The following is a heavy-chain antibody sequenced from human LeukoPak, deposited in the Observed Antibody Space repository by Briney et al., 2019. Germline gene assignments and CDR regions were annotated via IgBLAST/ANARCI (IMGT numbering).Heavy chain of an antibody. D-gene: IGHD3-22*01. CDR3: ARVRVRWLCPDY. V-gene: IGHV4-30-4*08. J-gene: IGHJ4*02. Sequence: SQTLSLTCTVSGGSISSGGYYWSWIRQHPGKGLEWIGYIYYSGSTYYNPSLKSRVTISVDTSKNQFSLKLSSVTAADTAVYYCARVRVRWLCPDYWGQGTLVTVSS. CDR1: GGSISSGGYY. CDR2: IYYSGST.